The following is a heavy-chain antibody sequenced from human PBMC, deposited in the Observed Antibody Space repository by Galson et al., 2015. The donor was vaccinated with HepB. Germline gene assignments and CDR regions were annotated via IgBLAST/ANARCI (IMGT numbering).Heavy chain of an antibody. J-gene: IGHJ4*02. Sequence: CAISGDSVSSTSATWNWIRQSPSRGLEWLGRTHYKSKYYNDYAVSVRSRITINPDTSKNQFSLQLSSVTPEDTAVYYCARGWGITMVRGLPYYLDSWGQGTLVTVSS. V-gene: IGHV6-1*01. CDR3: ARGWGITMVRGLPYYLDS. CDR1: GDSVSSTSAT. D-gene: IGHD3-10*01. CDR2: THYKSKYYN.